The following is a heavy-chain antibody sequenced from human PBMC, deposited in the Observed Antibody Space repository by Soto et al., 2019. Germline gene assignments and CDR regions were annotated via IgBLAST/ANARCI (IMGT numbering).Heavy chain of an antibody. V-gene: IGHV3-23*01. Sequence: EVQLLESGGGLVQPGGSLSLSCAASGFTFSSYAMSWVRQAPGKGLEWVSAISGSGGSTYYADSVKGRFTISRDNSMNPLYLQMNSLRAEDTAVYYCAYSSTPFDYWGQGTLVTVSS. D-gene: IGHD6-13*01. CDR3: AYSSTPFDY. J-gene: IGHJ4*02. CDR2: ISGSGGST. CDR1: GFTFSSYA.